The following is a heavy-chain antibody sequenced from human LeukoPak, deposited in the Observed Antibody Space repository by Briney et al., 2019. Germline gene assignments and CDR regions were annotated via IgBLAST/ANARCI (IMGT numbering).Heavy chain of an antibody. CDR1: GFTFSSYG. V-gene: IGHV3-33*01. J-gene: IGHJ4*02. Sequence: GGSLRLSCAASGFTFSSYGMHWVRQAPGKGLEWVAVIWYDGSNKYYADSVKGRFTISRDNSKNTLYLQMNSLRAEDTAVYYCARDGRDGFQFSDYFECWGQGVLVTVSS. D-gene: IGHD5-24*01. CDR2: IWYDGSNK. CDR3: ARDGRDGFQFSDYFEC.